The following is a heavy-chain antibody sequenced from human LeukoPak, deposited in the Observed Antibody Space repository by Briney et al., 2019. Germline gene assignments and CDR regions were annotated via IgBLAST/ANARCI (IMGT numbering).Heavy chain of an antibody. D-gene: IGHD3-10*01. V-gene: IGHV4-34*01. CDR2: INHSGST. CDR3: ARLGWFGAYYFDY. CDR1: GGSISSYY. J-gene: IGHJ4*02. Sequence: SETLSLTCTVSGGSISSYYWSWIRQPPGKGLEWIGEINHSGSTNYNPSLKSRVTISVDTSKNQFSLKLSSVTAADTAVYYCARLGWFGAYYFDYWGQGTLVTVSS.